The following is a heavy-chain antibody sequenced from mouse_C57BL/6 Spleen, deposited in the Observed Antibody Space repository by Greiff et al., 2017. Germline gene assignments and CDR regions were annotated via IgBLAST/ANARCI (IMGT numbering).Heavy chain of an antibody. CDR3: ARETTVVASWFAY. V-gene: IGHV5-4*01. J-gene: IGHJ3*01. CDR1: GFTFSSYA. D-gene: IGHD1-1*01. CDR2: ISDGGSYT. Sequence: EVMLVESGGGLVKPGGSLKLSCAASGFTFSSYAMSWVRQTPEKRLEWVATISDGGSYTYYPDNVKGRFTISRDNAKNNLYLQMSHLKSEDTAMYYCARETTVVASWFAYWGQGTLVTVSA.